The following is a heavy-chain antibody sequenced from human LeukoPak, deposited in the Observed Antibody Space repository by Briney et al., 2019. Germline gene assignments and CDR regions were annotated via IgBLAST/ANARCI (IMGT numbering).Heavy chain of an antibody. V-gene: IGHV1-69*13. J-gene: IGHJ5*02. CDR2: IIPIFGTA. D-gene: IGHD5-18*01. CDR1: GGTFSSYA. Sequence: RASVKVSCKASGGTFSSYAISWVRQAPGQGLEWMGGIIPIFGTANYAQKFQGRVTITADEPTSTAYMELSSLRSEDTAVYYCARDQGYSLYWFDPWGQGTLVTVSS. CDR3: ARDQGYSLYWFDP.